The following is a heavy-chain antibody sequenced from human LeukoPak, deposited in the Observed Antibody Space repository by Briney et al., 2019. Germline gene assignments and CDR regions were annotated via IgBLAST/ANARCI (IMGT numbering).Heavy chain of an antibody. J-gene: IGHJ6*03. CDR3: AKAYPPCSSTSCSGLPYYYYYMDV. CDR2: IKGDGSEK. V-gene: IGHV3-7*01. D-gene: IGHD2-2*01. CDR1: GFRISNYW. Sequence: GGSLRLSCTASGFRISNYWMNWVRQAPGKGLEWVANIKGDGSEKYYVDSVKGRFTISRDNSKNTLYLQMNSLRAEDTAVYYCAKAYPPCSSTSCSGLPYYYYYMDVWGKGTTVTVSS.